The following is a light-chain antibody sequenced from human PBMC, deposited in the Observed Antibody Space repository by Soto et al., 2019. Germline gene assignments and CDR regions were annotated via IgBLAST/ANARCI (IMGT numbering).Light chain of an antibody. CDR2: EVS. CDR3: SSDAGSTNVV. Sequence: QSALTQPPSASGSPGQSVTISCTGTSSDVGVYNYVSWYQQHPGKAPKLLIYEVSKRPSGVPDRFSGSKSGNTASLTVSGLQAEVEGDYYSSSDAGSTNVVFACGTKLTVL. V-gene: IGLV2-8*01. CDR1: SSDVGVYNY. J-gene: IGLJ2*01.